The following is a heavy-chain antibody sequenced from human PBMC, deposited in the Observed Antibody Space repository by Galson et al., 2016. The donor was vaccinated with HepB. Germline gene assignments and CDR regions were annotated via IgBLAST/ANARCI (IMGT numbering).Heavy chain of an antibody. CDR1: GFTFSGYT. CDR3: ARDIIGYCSGGSCYYYHYGMDV. Sequence: SLRLSCAASGFTFSGYTMNWVRQTPEKGLEWVSSITSSSGYIYYADSLKGRFTISRDNAKNSLYLQTNSLRAEDTAVYYCARDIIGYCSGGSCYYYHYGMDVWGQGTTVTGSS. J-gene: IGHJ6*02. V-gene: IGHV3-21*01. CDR2: ITSSSGYI. D-gene: IGHD2-15*01.